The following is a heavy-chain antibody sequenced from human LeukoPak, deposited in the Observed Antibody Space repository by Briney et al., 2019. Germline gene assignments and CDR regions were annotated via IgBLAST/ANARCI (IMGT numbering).Heavy chain of an antibody. J-gene: IGHJ6*03. CDR3: ARSGIKMVRGVIIKSPYHMDV. V-gene: IGHV3-21*01. CDR2: IRNSDGMT. Sequence: PGGSLRLSCDASGFNINTYTMYWVRQAPGQGLEWVSGIRNSDGMTYYADSVKGRFTISRDDAKNSLSLQMNSLRAEDTAVYYCARSGIKMVRGVIIKSPYHMDVWGKGTTVTVSS. CDR1: GFNINTYT. D-gene: IGHD3-10*01.